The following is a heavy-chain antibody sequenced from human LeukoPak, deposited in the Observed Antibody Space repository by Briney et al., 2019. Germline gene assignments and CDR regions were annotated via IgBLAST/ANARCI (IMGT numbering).Heavy chain of an antibody. D-gene: IGHD6-19*01. V-gene: IGHV3-7*04. CDR1: GFTFSSYW. Sequence: GGSLRLSCAASGFTFSSYWMSWVRQAPGKGLEWVANIKQDGSEKYYVDSVKGRFTISRDNANNSLYLQMNSLRAEDTAVYYCARGPGYSSAAVWGPHYVYFDYWGQGTLVTVSS. CDR2: IKQDGSEK. J-gene: IGHJ4*02. CDR3: ARGPGYSSAAVWGPHYVYFDY.